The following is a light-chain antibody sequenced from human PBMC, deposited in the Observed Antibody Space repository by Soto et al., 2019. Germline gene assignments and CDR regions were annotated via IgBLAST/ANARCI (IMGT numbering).Light chain of an antibody. Sequence: EMVLTQSPGTLSLSPGERATLSCRASQSVSSSYLAWYQQKPGQAPRLLIYGASSRATGIPDRLSGSGSGTDFTLTISRLEPEDFAVYYCQQYGSLYTFGQWTKVDIK. CDR2: GAS. V-gene: IGKV3-20*01. CDR3: QQYGSLYT. J-gene: IGKJ2*01. CDR1: QSVSSSY.